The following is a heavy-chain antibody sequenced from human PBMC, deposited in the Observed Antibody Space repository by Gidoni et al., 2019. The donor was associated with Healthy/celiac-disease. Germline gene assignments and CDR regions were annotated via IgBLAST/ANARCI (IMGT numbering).Heavy chain of an antibody. D-gene: IGHD1-26*01. CDR1: VFIFGEYA. J-gene: IGHJ4*02. CDR3: TRDLGGVGATTSRLFDY. V-gene: IGHV3-49*05. Sequence: EAPLVVSGGGWVKTGWPLRLLCTASVFIFGEYAVSWFRQAPGKGLEWVGFIRSKAYSGATKCAAYVKGGFTITRKDSKSIAFLQMNSLKTEDTAVYYCTRDLGGVGATTSRLFDYWGQGTLVTVSS. CDR2: IRSKAYSGAT.